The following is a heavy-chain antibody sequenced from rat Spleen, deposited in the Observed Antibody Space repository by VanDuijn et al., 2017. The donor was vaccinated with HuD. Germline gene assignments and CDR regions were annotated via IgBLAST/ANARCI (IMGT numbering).Heavy chain of an antibody. V-gene: IGHV5S23*01. Sequence: EVQLVESDGGLVQPGRSLKLSCAASGFTDSNYVMAWVRQAPTKGLEWVASISTGGGNTYYRDSVKGRFTISRDNAKRTLYLRLGSLRSEDTATYYCASPVGGYFDFWGPGTMVTVSS. J-gene: IGHJ1*01. CDR1: GFTDSNYV. CDR3: ASPVGGYFDF. CDR2: ISTGGGNT. D-gene: IGHD1-8*01.